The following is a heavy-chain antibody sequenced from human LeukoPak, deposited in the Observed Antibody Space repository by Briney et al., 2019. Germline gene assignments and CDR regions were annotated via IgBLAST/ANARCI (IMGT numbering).Heavy chain of an antibody. CDR1: GGSISSGDYY. CDR3: ASQLLYGSGSYPDY. D-gene: IGHD3-10*01. J-gene: IGHJ4*02. Sequence: SETLSLTCTVSGGSISSGDYYWSWIRQPPGKGLEWIGYIYYSGSTYYNPSLKSRVTISVDTSKNQFSLKLSSVTAADTAVYYCASQLLYGSGSYPDYWGQGTLVTVSS. V-gene: IGHV4-30-4*01. CDR2: IYYSGST.